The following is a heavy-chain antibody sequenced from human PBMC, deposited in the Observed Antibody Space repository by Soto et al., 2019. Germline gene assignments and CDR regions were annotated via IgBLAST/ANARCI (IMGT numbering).Heavy chain of an antibody. CDR1: GFTFSSYG. CDR3: ARDFVAPSYGHYYYGMDV. J-gene: IGHJ6*02. V-gene: IGHV3-33*01. CDR2: IWYDGSNK. Sequence: PGGSLRLSCAASGFTFSSYGMHWVRQAPGKGLEWVAVIWYDGSNKYYADSVKGRFTISRDNSKNTLYLQMNSLRAEDTAVYYCARDFVAPSYGHYYYGMDVWGQGTTVTVSS. D-gene: IGHD3-10*01.